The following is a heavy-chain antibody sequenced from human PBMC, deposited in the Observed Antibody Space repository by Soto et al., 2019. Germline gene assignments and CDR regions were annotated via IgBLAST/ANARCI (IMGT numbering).Heavy chain of an antibody. J-gene: IGHJ5*02. Sequence: PSETLSLTCTVSGGSISSSSYYWGWIRQPPGKGLEWIGSIYYSGSTYYNPSLKSRVTISVDTSKNQFSLKLSSVTAADTAVYYCARHWPNSLLRFLEWLFGFDPWGRGTLVTVSS. V-gene: IGHV4-39*01. CDR3: ARHWPNSLLRFLEWLFGFDP. CDR2: IYYSGST. D-gene: IGHD3-3*01. CDR1: GGSISSSSYY.